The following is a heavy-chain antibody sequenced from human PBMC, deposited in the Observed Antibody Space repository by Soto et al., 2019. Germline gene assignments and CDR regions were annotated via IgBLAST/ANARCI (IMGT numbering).Heavy chain of an antibody. CDR3: AKGYCTSSTCSRGYFDF. V-gene: IGHV3-23*01. J-gene: IGHJ4*02. Sequence: GGSLRLSCAASGFTFSSYAMGWVRQAPGKGLEWVSGISGSGVSTFYADSVKGRFTISRDNSKDTLYLQVNSLRAEDTAVYYCAKGYCTSSTCSRGYFDFWGQGALVTVSS. CDR1: GFTFSSYA. D-gene: IGHD2-2*01. CDR2: ISGSGVST.